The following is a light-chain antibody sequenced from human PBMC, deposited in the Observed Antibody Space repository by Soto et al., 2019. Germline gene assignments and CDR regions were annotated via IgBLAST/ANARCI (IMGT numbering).Light chain of an antibody. Sequence: DILMTQSPSTLSASVEGRVTIACQASQDISNYLHWYQQKPGKAPKLLIYDASNLETGVPSRFSGSGSGTEFTLTISSLQPDDFATYYCQQYNSYPWTFGQGDKVDI. CDR2: DAS. J-gene: IGKJ1*01. CDR3: QQYNSYPWT. V-gene: IGKV1-5*01. CDR1: QDISNY.